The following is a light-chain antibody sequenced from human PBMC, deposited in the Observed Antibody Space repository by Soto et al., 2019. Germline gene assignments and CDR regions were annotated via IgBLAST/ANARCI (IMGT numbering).Light chain of an antibody. Sequence: QSVLTQPPSVSGAPGQRVTISCTGSSSNIGAGYDVHWYQPLPGTAPKLLIYGNSNRPSGVPDRFSGSKSGTSASLTISGLQAEDEADYYCCSYAGSSTLYVFGTGTKVTVL. V-gene: IGLV1-40*01. J-gene: IGLJ1*01. CDR2: GNS. CDR1: SSNIGAGYD. CDR3: CSYAGSSTLYV.